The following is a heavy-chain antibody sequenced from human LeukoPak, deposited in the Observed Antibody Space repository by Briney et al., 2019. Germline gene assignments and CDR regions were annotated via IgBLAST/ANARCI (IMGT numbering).Heavy chain of an antibody. CDR2: IYYSGST. V-gene: IGHV4-59*02. Sequence: SETLSLTCTVSGGSVSSYYWNWIRQPPGEGLEWIGYIYYSGSTNYNPSLKSRVTISVDTSKNQFSLKLNSVTAADTAVYYCARWDSESYFLDYWGQGTLVTVSS. CDR3: ARWDSESYFLDY. D-gene: IGHD1-26*01. J-gene: IGHJ4*02. CDR1: GGSVSSYY.